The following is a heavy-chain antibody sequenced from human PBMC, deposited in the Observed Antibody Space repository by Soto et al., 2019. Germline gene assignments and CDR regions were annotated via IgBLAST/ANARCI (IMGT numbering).Heavy chain of an antibody. CDR1: GFTVSSNY. D-gene: IGHD3-22*01. V-gene: IGHV3-66*01. CDR2: IYSGGST. Sequence: GGSLRLSCAASGFTVSSNYMSWVRQAPGKGLEWVSVIYSGGSTYYADSVKGRFTISRDNSKNTLYLQMNSLRAEDTAVYYCARDKYYYDSSGPGGATWFDPWGQGTLVTVSS. CDR3: ARDKYYYDSSGPGGATWFDP. J-gene: IGHJ5*02.